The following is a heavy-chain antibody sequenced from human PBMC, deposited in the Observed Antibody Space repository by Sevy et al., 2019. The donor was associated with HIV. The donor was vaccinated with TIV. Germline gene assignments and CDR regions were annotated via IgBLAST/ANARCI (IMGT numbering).Heavy chain of an antibody. D-gene: IGHD2-2*01. CDR1: GASVSSAGHY. CDR3: ARYCSSTSCSDYYAMDV. CDR2: IFYSSNT. Sequence: SETLSLTCTVSGASVSSAGHYWSWIRQPPGKGLEWIGYIFYSSNTNYNPSLKSRVTISVDTSKSQVSLQLTSVTAADPAVYYCARYCSSTSCSDYYAMDVWGPGTTVTVSS. V-gene: IGHV4-61*08. J-gene: IGHJ6*02.